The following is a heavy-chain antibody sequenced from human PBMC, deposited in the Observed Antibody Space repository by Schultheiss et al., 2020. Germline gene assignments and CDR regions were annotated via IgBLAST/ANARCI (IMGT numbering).Heavy chain of an antibody. CDR2: ISGSEPNT. CDR1: GFNVNYFA. Sequence: GGSLRLSCTASGFNVNYFAMTWVRQAPGKGLEWVSSISGSEPNTYYAKSVKGRFTISRDNSKNTLFLHMNNLRAEDMATYYCARDWPRDWKQLGDSWYDMDVWGQGTTVTVSS. CDR3: ARDWPRDWKQLGDSWYDMDV. V-gene: IGHV3-23*01. D-gene: IGHD3-16*01. J-gene: IGHJ6*03.